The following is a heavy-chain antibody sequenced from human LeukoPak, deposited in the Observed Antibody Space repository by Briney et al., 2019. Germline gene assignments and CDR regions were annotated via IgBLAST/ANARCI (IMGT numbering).Heavy chain of an antibody. CDR2: IKQDGSEQ. D-gene: IGHD3-10*01. V-gene: IGHV3-7*01. Sequence: GGSLRLSYAASGFPISGYWMDWVRQAPGKGMEWVANIKQDGSEQHYADSVKGRFTISRDNAKNSLYLEMNSLRGEDTAVYYCSRSLELWGQGALVTVSS. CDR1: GFPISGYW. J-gene: IGHJ4*02. CDR3: SRSLEL.